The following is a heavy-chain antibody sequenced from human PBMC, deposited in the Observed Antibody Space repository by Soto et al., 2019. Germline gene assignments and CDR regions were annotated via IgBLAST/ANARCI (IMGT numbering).Heavy chain of an antibody. CDR3: ARGGTYYGPFDY. D-gene: IGHD1-26*01. Sequence: EVPLVEAGGGLVQPGGSLRLSCAASGFTFSSYAMNWVRQAPGEGLEGVSLISSSSTYISYADSVKGRFTISRDNAKNSLYLQMNSLRVEDTAVYYCARGGTYYGPFDYWCQGTLVAVSS. CDR1: GFTFSSYA. V-gene: IGHV3-21*01. J-gene: IGHJ4*02. CDR2: ISSSSTYI.